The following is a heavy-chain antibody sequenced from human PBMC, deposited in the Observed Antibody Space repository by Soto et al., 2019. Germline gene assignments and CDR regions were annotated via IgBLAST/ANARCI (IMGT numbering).Heavy chain of an antibody. J-gene: IGHJ6*02. V-gene: IGHV1-18*04. CDR2: ISGYNGNT. D-gene: IGHD3-10*01. CDR3: SRAGKYYYGSGSPYYDGMDV. Sequence: QVQLVQSGAEVKKPGASVKVSCKAYGYTFTSYGVSWVRQDPGQGREWMGWISGYNGNTNYAQKLQGRVTMTTDTSKSTAYMELRSLRADDTAVYYCSRAGKYYYGSGSPYYDGMDVWGQGITVTVSS. CDR1: GYTFTSYG.